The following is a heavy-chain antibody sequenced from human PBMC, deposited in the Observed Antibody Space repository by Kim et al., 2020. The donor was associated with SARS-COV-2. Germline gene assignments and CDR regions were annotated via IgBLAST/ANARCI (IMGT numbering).Heavy chain of an antibody. V-gene: IGHV4-59*03. Sequence: TTYNPSLRGRVTISPAASKNQFSLRLSSGTAADTAVYFCARVSFDAFDFWGQGTTVIVSS. J-gene: IGHJ3*01. CDR2: T. CDR3: ARVSFDAFDF.